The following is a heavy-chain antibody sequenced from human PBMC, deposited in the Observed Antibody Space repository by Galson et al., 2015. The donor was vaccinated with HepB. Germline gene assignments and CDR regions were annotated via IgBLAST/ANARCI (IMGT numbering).Heavy chain of an antibody. J-gene: IGHJ3*02. CDR1: GFTFSSYS. CDR2: ISSSSSYI. Sequence: SLRLSCAASGFTFSSYSMNWVRQTPGKGLEWVSSISSSSSYIYYADSVKGRFTISRDNAKNSLYLQMNSLRAEDTAVYYCARDCSGDFDAVDISSQATMVTAAS. CDR3: ARDCSGDFDAVDI. V-gene: IGHV3-21*01. D-gene: IGHD2-21*01.